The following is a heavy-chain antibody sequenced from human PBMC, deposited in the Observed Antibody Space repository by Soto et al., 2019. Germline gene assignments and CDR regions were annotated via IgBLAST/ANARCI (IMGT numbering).Heavy chain of an antibody. V-gene: IGHV1-69*13. Sequence: GASVKVSCKASGGTFSSYAISWVRQAPGQGLEWMGGIIPIFGTANYAQKFQGRVTITADESTSTAYMELSSLRSEDTAVYYCAREEKDYYDSSGYYYGGGAFDIWGQGTMVTVSS. J-gene: IGHJ3*02. CDR3: AREEKDYYDSSGYYYGGGAFDI. CDR1: GGTFSSYA. D-gene: IGHD3-22*01. CDR2: IIPIFGTA.